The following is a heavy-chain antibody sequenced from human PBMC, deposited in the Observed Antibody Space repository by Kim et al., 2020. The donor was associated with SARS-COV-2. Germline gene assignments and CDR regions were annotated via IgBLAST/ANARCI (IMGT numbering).Heavy chain of an antibody. CDR3: VKDQIGMAAAGTHFDY. CDR2: ISSNGGST. V-gene: IGHV3-64D*09. CDR1: GFTFSSYA. Sequence: GGSLRLSCSASGFTFSSYAMHWVRQAPGKGLEYVSAISSNGGSTYYADSVKGXFTISRDNSKNTLYLQMSSLRXEDXXVXXXVKDQIGMAAAGTHFDYWG. D-gene: IGHD6-13*01. J-gene: IGHJ4*01.